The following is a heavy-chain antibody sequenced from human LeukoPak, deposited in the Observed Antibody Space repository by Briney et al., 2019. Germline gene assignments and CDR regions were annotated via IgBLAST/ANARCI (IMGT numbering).Heavy chain of an antibody. Sequence: PSETLSLTCTVSGGSISSYYWSWIRQPPGKGLEWIGYIYYSGSTNYNPSLKSRVTISVDTSKNQFSLELSSVTAADTAVYYCARDRNYDILTGYEGGWFDPWGQGTLVTVSS. V-gene: IGHV4-59*01. D-gene: IGHD3-9*01. CDR2: IYYSGST. J-gene: IGHJ5*02. CDR3: ARDRNYDILTGYEGGWFDP. CDR1: GGSISSYY.